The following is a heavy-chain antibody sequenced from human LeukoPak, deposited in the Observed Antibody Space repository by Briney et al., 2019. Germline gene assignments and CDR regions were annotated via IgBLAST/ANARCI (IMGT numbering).Heavy chain of an antibody. CDR1: GYIISSSY. CDR3: AGGAVAAGTRYFDL. D-gene: IGHD6-13*01. J-gene: IGHJ2*01. V-gene: IGHV4-59*13. Sequence: GPLRLCCAASGYIISSSYRCWVRLPLRRRLGRCMFNYYDWSTSYSPSLKGRVTISVDTSMNMFSLQLSCLTAADTAVYYCAGGAVAAGTRYFDLWGRGTLVTVSS. CDR2: NYYDWST.